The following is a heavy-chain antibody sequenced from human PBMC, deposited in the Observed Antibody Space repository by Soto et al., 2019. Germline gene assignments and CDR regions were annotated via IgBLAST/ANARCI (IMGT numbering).Heavy chain of an antibody. CDR2: INAGNGNT. Sequence: ASVKVSCKASGYTFTSYAMHWVRQAPGQRLEWMGWINAGNGNTKYSQKFQGRVTITRDTSASTAYMELSSLRSEDTAVYYCAIPNSRSWFAAFDIWGQGXMLTV. V-gene: IGHV1-3*01. CDR1: GYTFTSYA. J-gene: IGHJ3*02. CDR3: AIPNSRSWFAAFDI. D-gene: IGHD6-13*01.